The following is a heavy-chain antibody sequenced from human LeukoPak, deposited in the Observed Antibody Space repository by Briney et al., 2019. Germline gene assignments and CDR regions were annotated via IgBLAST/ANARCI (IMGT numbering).Heavy chain of an antibody. D-gene: IGHD3-10*01. J-gene: IGHJ4*02. CDR2: ISTNGGST. V-gene: IGHV3-23*01. Sequence: PGASLRLSYAAAGFTFSHYGISWLRQPPEKGLELVSAISTNGGSTFYAASVKGRSTVSRDNFKNTLYLQMISLRAEDTTVYYCAKRSRHGSGSSPYFDYWGQGTLVTVSS. CDR3: AKRSRHGSGSSPYFDY. CDR1: GFTFSHYG.